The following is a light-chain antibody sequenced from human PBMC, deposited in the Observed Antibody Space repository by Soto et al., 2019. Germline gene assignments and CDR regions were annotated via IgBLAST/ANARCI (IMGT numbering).Light chain of an antibody. V-gene: IGKV3-20*01. CDR1: QSVSSSF. J-gene: IGKJ1*01. CDR3: QQYQNWPPT. Sequence: EIVLTQSPGTLSLSPGERATLSCRASQSVSSSFLAWYQQKPGQAPRLLIYGASSRATGIPDRFSGGGSGAEFTLSISSLQSEDFAVYYCQQYQNWPPTFGQGTKVDI. CDR2: GAS.